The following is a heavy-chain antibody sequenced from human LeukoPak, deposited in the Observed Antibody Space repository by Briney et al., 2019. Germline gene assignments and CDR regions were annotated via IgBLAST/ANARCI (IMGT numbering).Heavy chain of an antibody. Sequence: GGSLRLSCAASGFTFSSYTMNWVRQAPGKGLGWLSYIRITTGALYYADSVKGRFTISRDNAKNSLYLQMNNLRAEDTAVYYCVRGKLVYYYDNSGYFDSWGQGTLVTVSS. V-gene: IGHV3-48*01. D-gene: IGHD3-22*01. CDR1: GFTFSSYT. CDR3: VRGKLVYYYDNSGYFDS. J-gene: IGHJ4*02. CDR2: IRITTGAL.